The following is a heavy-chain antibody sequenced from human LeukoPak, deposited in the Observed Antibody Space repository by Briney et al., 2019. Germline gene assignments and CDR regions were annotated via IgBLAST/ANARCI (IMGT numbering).Heavy chain of an antibody. V-gene: IGHV1-18*01. CDR3: ARARIVMVGRVIVVMYHFDY. Sequence: GASVRVSCKASGYTFTTYGITWVRQAPGQGLEWMGWISAFNGDTKYAQHLQGRVTLTTDTSTNTVYMDLRSLRSDDTAVYYCARARIVMVGRVIVVMYHFDYWGQGTLVTVSS. CDR2: ISAFNGDT. D-gene: IGHD3-10*01. J-gene: IGHJ4*02. CDR1: GYTFTTYG.